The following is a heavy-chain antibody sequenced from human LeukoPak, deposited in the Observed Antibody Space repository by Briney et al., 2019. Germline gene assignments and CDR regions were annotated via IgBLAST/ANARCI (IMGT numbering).Heavy chain of an antibody. CDR3: ARGGPRFDDYRLDY. CDR1: GYTFTSYD. V-gene: IGHV1-8*03. Sequence: ASVKVSCKASGYTFTSYDINWVRQATGQGLEWMGWMNPNSGNTGYAQKFQGRVTITRNTSMSTAYMELSSLRSEDTAVYYCARGGPRFDDYRLDYWGQGTLVTVSS. D-gene: IGHD4-11*01. CDR2: MNPNSGNT. J-gene: IGHJ4*02.